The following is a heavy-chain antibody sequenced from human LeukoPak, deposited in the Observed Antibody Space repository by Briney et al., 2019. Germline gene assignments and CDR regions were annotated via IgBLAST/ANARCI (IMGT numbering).Heavy chain of an antibody. CDR1: GYTFSSHG. J-gene: IGHJ4*02. Sequence: PGGSLRLSCAASGYTFSSHGLTWVRQAPGKGREWVSTINGAGDNPYYAETVKGRFTISRDNSKNTLYLQMHSLRAEDTAIYYCAKVSVCYGCYLDYWGQGTLVTVS. V-gene: IGHV3-23*01. CDR3: AKVSVCYGCYLDY. CDR2: INGAGDNP. D-gene: IGHD3-16*01.